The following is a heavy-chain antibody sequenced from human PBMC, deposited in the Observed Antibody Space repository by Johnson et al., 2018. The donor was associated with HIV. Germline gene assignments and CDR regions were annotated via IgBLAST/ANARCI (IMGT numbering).Heavy chain of an antibody. V-gene: IGHV3-30-3*01. CDR3: ARVMEPRDAFDI. Sequence: QVQLVESGGGVVQPGRSLRLSCAASGFTFSSYSMHWVRQAPGKGLEWVAVISYDGSNKYYADSVKGRFTISRDNSKNTLYLQMSSLRVEDTAVYYCARVMEPRDAFDIWGQGTMVTVSS. D-gene: IGHD1-1*01. J-gene: IGHJ3*02. CDR2: ISYDGSNK. CDR1: GFTFSSYS.